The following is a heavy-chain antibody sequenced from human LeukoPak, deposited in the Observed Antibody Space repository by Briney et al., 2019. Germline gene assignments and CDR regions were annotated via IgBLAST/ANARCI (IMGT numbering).Heavy chain of an antibody. CDR2: INSDGSST. CDR3: ARPFLRYFDWDAFDI. D-gene: IGHD3-9*01. CDR1: GFTFSSYW. J-gene: IGHJ3*02. Sequence: GGSLRLSCAASGFTFSSYWMHWVRQAPGKGLVWVSRINSDGSSTSYADSVKGRFTISRDNAKNTLYLQMNSLRAEDTAVYYCARPFLRYFDWDAFDIWGQGTMVTVSS. V-gene: IGHV3-74*01.